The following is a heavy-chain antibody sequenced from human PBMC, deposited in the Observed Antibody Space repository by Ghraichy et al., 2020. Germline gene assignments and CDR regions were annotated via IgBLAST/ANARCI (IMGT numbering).Heavy chain of an antibody. Sequence: GASLRLSCTASGFTFSSYVMNWVRQAPGKGLEWVSSISHSGGNTYYADSVKGRFTISRDNSKNTLYLQMDRLRAEDTAVYYCAKAWGYCSGAFCPSYNWFDPCGQGTLVTVSS. CDR2: ISHSGGNT. CDR1: GFTFSSYV. V-gene: IGHV3-23*01. J-gene: IGHJ5*02. D-gene: IGHD2-15*01. CDR3: AKAWGYCSGAFCPSYNWFDP.